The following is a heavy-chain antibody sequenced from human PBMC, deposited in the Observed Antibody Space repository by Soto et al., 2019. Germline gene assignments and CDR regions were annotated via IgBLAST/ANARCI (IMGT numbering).Heavy chain of an antibody. CDR2: IAYDGSNK. CDR3: AKGVRFDY. D-gene: IGHD3-22*01. J-gene: IGHJ4*02. CDR1: GFTFSSYG. Sequence: QVQLVESGGVVVQPGRSLRLSCAASGFTFSSYGMHWVRQAPGKGLEWVSVIAYDGSNKYYADSVKGRFTISRDNSKNTLYLQMNSLRAEDTAVYYCAKGVRFDYWGQGTLVTVSS. V-gene: IGHV3-30*18.